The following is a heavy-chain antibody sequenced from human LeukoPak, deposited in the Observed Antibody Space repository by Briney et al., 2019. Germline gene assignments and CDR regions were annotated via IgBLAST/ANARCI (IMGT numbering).Heavy chain of an antibody. CDR3: ARDLQSSSSWYRGSFDY. CDR1: GYTFTSYG. CDR2: ISAYNGNT. J-gene: IGHJ4*02. D-gene: IGHD6-13*01. V-gene: IGHV1-18*01. Sequence: ASVKVSCKASGYTFTSYGISWVRQAPGQGLEWMGWISAYNGNTNYALKLQGRVTMTTDTSTSTAYMELRSLRSDDTAVYYCARDLQSSSSWYRGSFDYWGQGTLVTVSS.